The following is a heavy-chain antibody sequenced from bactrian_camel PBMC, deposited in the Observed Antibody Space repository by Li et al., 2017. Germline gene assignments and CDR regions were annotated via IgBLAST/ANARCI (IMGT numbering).Heavy chain of an antibody. D-gene: IGHD2*01. CDR2: IDEEGHP. V-gene: IGHV3S44*01. J-gene: IGHJ4*01. Sequence: VQLVESGGGSVQAGGSLRLSCVASEYTTVSYCMGWFRQVPGKRREGVAAIDEEGHPAYADSVKGRATISKDKAKTTLYLDMRSAKYEDSAMYYCAASDSSYTRTCASRNAYNDWGQGTQVTVS. CDR3: AASDSSYTRTCASRNAYND. CDR1: EYTTVSYC.